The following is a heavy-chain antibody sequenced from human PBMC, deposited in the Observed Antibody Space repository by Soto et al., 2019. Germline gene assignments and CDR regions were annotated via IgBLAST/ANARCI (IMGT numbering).Heavy chain of an antibody. CDR1: GSTVSSNY. CDR3: AYSESGYSYGLRI. CDR2: IYSGGSS. J-gene: IGHJ4*02. Sequence: EVQLVESGGGLIQPGESLRLSCAASGSTVSSNYMSWVRQAPGKGLEWVSVIYSGGSSYYADSVKGRFTISRDNSKNTRYLQMNSLRAEDTAVYYCAYSESGYSYGLRIWGQGTLVTVSS. V-gene: IGHV3-53*01. D-gene: IGHD5-18*01.